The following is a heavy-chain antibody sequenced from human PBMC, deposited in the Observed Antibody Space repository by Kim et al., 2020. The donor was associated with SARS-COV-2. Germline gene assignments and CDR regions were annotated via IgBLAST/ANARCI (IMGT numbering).Heavy chain of an antibody. CDR3: TRGPGTTLAFWDAFD. CDR2: IRSKVNGYAT. V-gene: IGHV3-73*01. J-gene: IGHJ3*02. Sequence: GGSLRLSCGASGFTFSDSAMHWVRRAPGKGLEWVGRIRSKVNGYATAYSASVRGRFTIARDDSRNTAYLQMNSLKTADTAVYYCTRGPGTTLAFWDAFD. D-gene: IGHD3-3*02. CDR1: GFTFSDSA.